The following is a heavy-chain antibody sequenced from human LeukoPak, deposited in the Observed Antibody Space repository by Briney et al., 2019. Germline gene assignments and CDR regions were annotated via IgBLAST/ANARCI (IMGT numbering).Heavy chain of an antibody. CDR2: ISSSSNII. CDR1: GFTFSGYA. D-gene: IGHD2-21*01. CDR3: VRDRAYSFDY. V-gene: IGHV3-48*02. J-gene: IGHJ4*02. Sequence: GGPLRFSCAASGFTFSGYAMNWVRQAPGKGLEWVSHIYISSSSNIISYADSVKGRFTISRDNAQNSLYLQMNGLRDEDTAVYYCVRDRAYSFDYWGQGILVTVSS.